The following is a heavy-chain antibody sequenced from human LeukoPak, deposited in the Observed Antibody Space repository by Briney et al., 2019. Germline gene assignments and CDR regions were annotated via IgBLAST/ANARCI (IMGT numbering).Heavy chain of an antibody. Sequence: VTSARMASRGTFRSYAISWGRQAGGQGLEWMGGIIPIFGTANYAQKFQGRVTITADESTSTAYMELSSLRSEDTAVYYCAPSRPQKGFDPWGQGTLVTVSS. V-gene: IGHV1-69*01. CDR2: IIPIFGTA. CDR3: APSRPQKGFDP. CDR1: RGTFRSYA. J-gene: IGHJ5*02.